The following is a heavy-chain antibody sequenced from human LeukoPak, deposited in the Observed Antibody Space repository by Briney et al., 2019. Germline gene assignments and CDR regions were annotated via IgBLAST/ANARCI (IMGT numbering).Heavy chain of an antibody. CDR1: GFTFDDYA. D-gene: IGHD4-17*01. V-gene: IGHV3-9*03. CDR3: AKDTLGDYGDYDHAFDI. Sequence: PGGSLRLSCAASGFTFDDYAMHWVRQAPGKGLEWVSGISWNSGSIGYADSVKGRFTISRDNAKNSLYLQMNSLRAEDMALYYCAKDTLGDYGDYDHAFDIWGQGTMVTVSS. J-gene: IGHJ3*02. CDR2: ISWNSGSI.